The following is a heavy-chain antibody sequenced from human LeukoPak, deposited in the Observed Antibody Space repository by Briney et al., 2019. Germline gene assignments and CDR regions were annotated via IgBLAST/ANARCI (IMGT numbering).Heavy chain of an antibody. D-gene: IGHD1-26*01. V-gene: IGHV1-69*13. CDR1: GGTFSSYA. J-gene: IGHJ4*02. CDR3: ARDWVSASRFAY. CDR2: IIPIFGTA. Sequence: SSVKVSFKASGGTFSSYAISWVRQAPGQGLEWMGGIIPIFGTANYAQKFQGRVTITADESTSTAYMELSSLRSEDTAVYSCARDWVSASRFAYWGQGTLVPVSS.